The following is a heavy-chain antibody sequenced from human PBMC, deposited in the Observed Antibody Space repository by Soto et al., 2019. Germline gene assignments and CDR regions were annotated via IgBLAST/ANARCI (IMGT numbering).Heavy chain of an antibody. CDR1: GFSLNNARMG. D-gene: IGHD1-1*01. Sequence: GSGPTLVNPTETLTLTCTVSGFSLNNARMGVSWIRQPPGKALEWLAHIFSNDEKSYSTSLRTRITISKDTSKSQVVLAVTNMDPVDTATYYCARILSTADDHYYIDVWGQGTTVTVSS. J-gene: IGHJ6*03. CDR2: IFSNDEK. CDR3: ARILSTADDHYYIDV. V-gene: IGHV2-26*01.